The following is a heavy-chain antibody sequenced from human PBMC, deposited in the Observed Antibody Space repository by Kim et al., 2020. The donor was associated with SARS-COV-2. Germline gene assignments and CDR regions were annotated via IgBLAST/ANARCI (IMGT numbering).Heavy chain of an antibody. V-gene: IGHV4-39*01. CDR3: ASDSSGGWGVY. CDR1: GGSISSSSYY. CDR2: IYYSGST. J-gene: IGHJ4*02. Sequence: SETLSLTCTVSGGSISSSSYYWGWIRQPPGKGLEWIGSIYYSGSTYYNPSLKSRVTISVDTSKNQFSLKLSSVTAADTAVDYCASDSSGGWGVYWGQGTLVTVSS. D-gene: IGHD6-19*01.